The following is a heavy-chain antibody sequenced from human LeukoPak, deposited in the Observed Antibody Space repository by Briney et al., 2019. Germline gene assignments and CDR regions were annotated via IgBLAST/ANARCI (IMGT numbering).Heavy chain of an antibody. D-gene: IGHD5-12*01. Sequence: GSSVKVSCKAPGGGFNNYAISWVRQAPGHGLEWMGRFIPFSGTSDYAHKFQARVSISMDESTAYMELSSLRPEDTAVYYCARIEDSTHGLLDYWGQGTLVTVSS. J-gene: IGHJ4*02. CDR1: GGGFNNYA. CDR3: ARIEDSTHGLLDY. V-gene: IGHV1-69*05. CDR2: FIPFSGTS.